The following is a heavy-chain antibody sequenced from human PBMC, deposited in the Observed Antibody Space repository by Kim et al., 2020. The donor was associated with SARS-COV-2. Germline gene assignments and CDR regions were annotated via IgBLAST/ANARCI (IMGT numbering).Heavy chain of an antibody. CDR3: ARDLKNFKEGPVADY. CDR2: ISAYNGNT. Sequence: ASVKVSCKASGYTFTSYGISWVRQAPGQGLEWMGWISAYNGNTNYAQKLQGRVTMTTDTSTSTAYMELRSLRSDDTAVYYCARDLKNFKEGPVADYWGQGTLVTVSS. CDR1: GYTFTSYG. V-gene: IGHV1-18*01. D-gene: IGHD2-15*01. J-gene: IGHJ4*02.